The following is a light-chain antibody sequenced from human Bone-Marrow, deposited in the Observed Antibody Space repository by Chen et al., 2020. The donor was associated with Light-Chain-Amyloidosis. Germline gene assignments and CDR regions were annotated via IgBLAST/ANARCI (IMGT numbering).Light chain of an antibody. V-gene: IGLV2-23*03. CDR1: TSDVGRYNL. J-gene: IGLJ3*02. Sequence: QSALPQPASVSGSPGQSITISCTGTTSDVGRYNLVSWYQQHPGKAPKLLIYEGSKRPSGVSKRFSGSKAGNTASLTISGLQAEDEADYYCRSDAGRSPFSRVFGGGTKRTAL. CDR2: EGS. CDR3: RSDAGRSPFSRV.